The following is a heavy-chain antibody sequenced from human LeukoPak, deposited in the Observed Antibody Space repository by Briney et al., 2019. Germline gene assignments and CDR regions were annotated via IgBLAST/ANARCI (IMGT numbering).Heavy chain of an antibody. J-gene: IGHJ4*02. Sequence: PGGSLRLSCAASGFTFSRNWMHWVRQAPGKGLEWVSSISSSGIYMFYADSVKGRLTISRDSAKTSPYLQMTSLRAEDTAVYYCARSFRERKFDFWGQGTLVTVSS. CDR3: ARSFRERKFDF. CDR2: ISSSGIYM. D-gene: IGHD1-26*01. CDR1: GFTFSRNW. V-gene: IGHV3-21*01.